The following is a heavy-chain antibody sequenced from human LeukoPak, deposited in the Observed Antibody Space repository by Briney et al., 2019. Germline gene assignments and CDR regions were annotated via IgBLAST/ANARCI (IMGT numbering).Heavy chain of an antibody. V-gene: IGHV3-53*01. D-gene: IGHD2-15*01. Sequence: PGGSLRLSCAASGFTVSSTYMSWVRQAPGEGLEWVSVIFRGGSTYYTDSAKGRFTISRANSKKTLNLQMDSLRAEEKTVYYEATASHCSGGSCHWGQGTLVTVSS. J-gene: IGHJ4*02. CDR1: GFTVSSTY. CDR2: IFRGGST. CDR3: ATASHCSGGSCH.